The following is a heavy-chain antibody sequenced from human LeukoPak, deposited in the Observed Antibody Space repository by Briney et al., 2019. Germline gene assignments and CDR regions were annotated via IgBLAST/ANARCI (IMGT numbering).Heavy chain of an antibody. CDR3: ARARIVATWYFDY. CDR2: INHSGST. CDR1: GDSITSTSW. V-gene: IGHV4-4*02. J-gene: IGHJ4*02. D-gene: IGHD5-12*01. Sequence: SETLSLTCAVSGDSITSTSWWTWVRQPPGKGLEWIGEINHSGSTNYNPSLKSRVTISVDTSKNQFSLKLSSVTAADTAVYYCARARIVATWYFDYWGQGTLVTVSS.